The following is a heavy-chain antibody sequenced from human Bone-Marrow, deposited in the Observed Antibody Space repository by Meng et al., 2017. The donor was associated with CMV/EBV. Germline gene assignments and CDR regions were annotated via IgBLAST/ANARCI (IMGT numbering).Heavy chain of an antibody. CDR1: GFSFGSNA. V-gene: IGHV3-23*01. CDR2: ISISGGGT. J-gene: IGHJ4*02. D-gene: IGHD2-2*01. Sequence: GESLKISCAASGFSFGSNAMSWVRQAPGKGLEWVSTISISGGGTYYADSVKGRFTISRDNSKNTLYLQMNSLRAEDTAVYYCARGVGTEYQLLPLRYWGQGTLVTVSS. CDR3: ARGVGTEYQLLPLRY.